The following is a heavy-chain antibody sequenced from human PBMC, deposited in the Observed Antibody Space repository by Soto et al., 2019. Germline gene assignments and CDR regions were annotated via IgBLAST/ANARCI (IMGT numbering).Heavy chain of an antibody. D-gene: IGHD2-2*02. Sequence: PGGSLRLSCAASGFTFSSYEMNWVRQAPGKGLEWVSYISSSGSTTYYADSVKGRFTISRDNAKNSLYLQMNSLRAEDTAVYYCARDLFVVVPAAILWYYGMDVWGQGTTVTVSS. CDR1: GFTFSSYE. CDR3: ARDLFVVVPAAILWYYGMDV. V-gene: IGHV3-48*03. J-gene: IGHJ6*02. CDR2: ISSSGSTT.